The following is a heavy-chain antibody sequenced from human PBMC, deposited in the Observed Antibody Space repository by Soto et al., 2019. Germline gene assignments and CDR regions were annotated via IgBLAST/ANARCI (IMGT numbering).Heavy chain of an antibody. V-gene: IGHV3-11*01. CDR1: GFTFSDYY. Sequence: QVQLVESGGGLVQTSGSLRIACVASGFTFSDYYMSWVRQAPGKGLEWVSYISSSGNTIYYADSVKGRFTISRDNAKKSVYLQTISLRAEDTALYFCAKMSSENYYDPVFSWGQGTLVTVSS. D-gene: IGHD3-22*01. CDR3: AKMSSENYYDPVFS. CDR2: ISSSGNTI. J-gene: IGHJ4*02.